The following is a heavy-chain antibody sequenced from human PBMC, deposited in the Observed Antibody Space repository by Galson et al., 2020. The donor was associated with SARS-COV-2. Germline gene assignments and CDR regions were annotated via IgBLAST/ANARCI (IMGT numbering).Heavy chain of an antibody. V-gene: IGHV3-21*01. CDR2: ISSSSSYI. J-gene: IGHJ6*02. CDR1: GFTFSSYS. Sequence: GGSLRLSCAASGFTFSSYSMNWVRQAPGKGLEWVSSISSSSSYIYYADSVKGRFTISRDNAKNSLYLQMNSLRDEDTAVYYCASFMIVVPLGVYYGMDVWGQGTTVTVSS. D-gene: IGHD3-22*01. CDR3: ASFMIVVPLGVYYGMDV.